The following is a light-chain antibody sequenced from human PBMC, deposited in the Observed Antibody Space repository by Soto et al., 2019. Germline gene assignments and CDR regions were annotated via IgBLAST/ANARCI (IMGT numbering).Light chain of an antibody. CDR3: QQYHDWLT. V-gene: IGKV3-15*01. Sequence: EIVMTQSPATLSVSPGERATLSRRASQNIRTDLAWYQQKPGQAPRVLIYGASTRATGVPDRFSGSGSGREFTLNISSLQPEDSAVYYCQQYHDWLTFGGGTKVEIK. CDR1: QNIRTD. CDR2: GAS. J-gene: IGKJ4*01.